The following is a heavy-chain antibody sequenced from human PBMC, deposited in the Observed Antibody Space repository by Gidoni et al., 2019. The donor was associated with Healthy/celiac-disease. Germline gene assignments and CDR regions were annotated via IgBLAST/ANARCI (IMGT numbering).Heavy chain of an antibody. CDR3: ARDGEYCSGGSCLYDAFDI. D-gene: IGHD2-15*01. J-gene: IGHJ3*02. CDR2: ISYDGSNK. CDR1: GFTFISYA. Sequence: QVQLVESGGGVVQPGRSLRLSCAASGFTFISYAMHWVRQAPGKGLEWGAVISYDGSNKYYAESVKGRLTISRDNSKNTLYLQMNSLRAEDTAVYYWARDGEYCSGGSCLYDAFDIWGQGTMVTVSS. V-gene: IGHV3-30-3*01.